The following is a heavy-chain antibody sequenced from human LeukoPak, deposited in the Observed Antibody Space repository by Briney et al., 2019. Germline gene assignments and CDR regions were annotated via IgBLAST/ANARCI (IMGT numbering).Heavy chain of an antibody. V-gene: IGHV1-8*01. D-gene: IGHD7-27*01. CDR3: ARGPPNWGYDY. J-gene: IGHJ4*02. CDR1: GYTFTSYD. Sequence: ASVKVSCKASGYTFTSYDFNWVRQATGQRPEWMGWMSPNSGDTGYAQKFQDRVTMTGNTSISTAYMELSSLRSDDTAVYYCARGPPNWGYDYWGPGTLVTVSS. CDR2: MSPNSGDT.